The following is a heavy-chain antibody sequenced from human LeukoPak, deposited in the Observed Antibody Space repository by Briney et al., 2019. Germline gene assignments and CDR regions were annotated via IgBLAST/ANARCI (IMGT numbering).Heavy chain of an antibody. CDR1: EYTFTDYY. Sequence: GASVKVSCKASEYTFTDYYMHWVRQAPGQGLEWMGWINPNSGDTNYAQKFQGRVTMTRDPSISTAYMELSRLRSDGTAVYYCARDAWLVGTTNLYYFDYWGQGALVTVSS. J-gene: IGHJ4*02. V-gene: IGHV1-2*02. CDR3: ARDAWLVGTTNLYYFDY. D-gene: IGHD1-26*01. CDR2: INPNSGDT.